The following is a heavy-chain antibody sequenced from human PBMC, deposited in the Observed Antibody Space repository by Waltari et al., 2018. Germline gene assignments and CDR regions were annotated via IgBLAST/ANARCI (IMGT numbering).Heavy chain of an antibody. CDR3: ASLWLLGWFDP. CDR2: IYYSGST. D-gene: IGHD5-18*01. J-gene: IGHJ5*02. CDR1: GCSIRSGGYY. Sequence: QVQLQESGPGLVKPSQTLSLTCPVSGCSIRSGGYYWSWIRQHPGKGLEWIGYIYYSGSTYYNPSLKSRVTISVDTSKNQFSLKLSSVTAADTAVYYCASLWLLGWFDPWGQGTLVTVSS. V-gene: IGHV4-31*03.